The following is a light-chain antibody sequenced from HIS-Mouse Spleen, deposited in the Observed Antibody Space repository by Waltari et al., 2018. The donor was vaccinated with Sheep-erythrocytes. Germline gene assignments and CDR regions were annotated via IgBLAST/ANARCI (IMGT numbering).Light chain of an antibody. CDR1: SSNIGSNP. V-gene: IGLV1-44*01. CDR2: SNN. Sequence: QSVLTQPPSASGTPGQRVTISCSGSSSNIGSNPVNWYQQLPGTAPKLLIYSNNQRPSGVPDRFSGSKSGTSASLAISGLQAENEADYYCSSYTSSSTLVVFGGGTKLTVL. J-gene: IGLJ2*01. CDR3: SSYTSSSTLVV.